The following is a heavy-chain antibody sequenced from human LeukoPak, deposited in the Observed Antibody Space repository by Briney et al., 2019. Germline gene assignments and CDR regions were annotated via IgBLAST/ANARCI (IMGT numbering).Heavy chain of an antibody. CDR3: TLQRISFLNYFDP. V-gene: IGHV1-24*01. CDR1: GHTLTELF. Sequence: ASVKVSCKVSGHTLTELFMHWVRQAPGKGLEWMGGFDPEDGETIYAQKFQGRVTMTKDTSTHTGYMELSSLRSDDTAVHYCTLQRISFLNYFDPWGQGTLVTVSS. CDR2: FDPEDGET. D-gene: IGHD2/OR15-2a*01. J-gene: IGHJ5*02.